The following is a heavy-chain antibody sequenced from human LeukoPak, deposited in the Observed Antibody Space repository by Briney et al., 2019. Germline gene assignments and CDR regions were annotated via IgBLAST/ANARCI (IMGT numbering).Heavy chain of an antibody. V-gene: IGHV3-74*01. Sequence: TGGSLRLSCAASGFTFSSYWMHWVRQAAGKGLVWVSRINSDGSSTSYADSVKGRFTISRDNAKNTLYLQMNSLRAEDTAVYYCARDLGQYYDTSDNWFDPWGQGTLVTVSS. CDR1: GFTFSSYW. CDR2: INSDGSST. D-gene: IGHD3-22*01. CDR3: ARDLGQYYDTSDNWFDP. J-gene: IGHJ5*02.